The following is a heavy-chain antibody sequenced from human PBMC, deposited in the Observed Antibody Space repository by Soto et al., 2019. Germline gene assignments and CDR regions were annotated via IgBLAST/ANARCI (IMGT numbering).Heavy chain of an antibody. J-gene: IGHJ4*02. CDR3: ARRYGDCFDY. CDR1: GGSIRSYY. V-gene: IGHV4-59*08. CDR2: IYYSGST. Sequence: AETLSLTCTVSGGSIRSYYWSWIRQPPGKGLEWIGYIYYSGSTNYNPSLKSRVTISVDTSKNQFSLKLSSVTAADTAVYYCARRYGDCFDYWGQGTLVTVSS. D-gene: IGHD4-17*01.